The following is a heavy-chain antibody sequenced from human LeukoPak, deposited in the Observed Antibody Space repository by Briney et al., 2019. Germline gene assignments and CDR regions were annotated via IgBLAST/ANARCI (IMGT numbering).Heavy chain of an antibody. CDR2: ISYDGSNK. D-gene: IGHD6-19*01. V-gene: IGHV3-30*04. CDR3: ARRIPVAGTSDAFDI. CDR1: GFTFSSYA. Sequence: GGSLRLSCAASGFTFSSYAMHWVRQAPGKGLEWVAVISYDGSNKYYADSVKGRFTISRDNSKNTLYLQMNSLRAEDTAVYYCARRIPVAGTSDAFDIWGQGTMVTVSS. J-gene: IGHJ3*02.